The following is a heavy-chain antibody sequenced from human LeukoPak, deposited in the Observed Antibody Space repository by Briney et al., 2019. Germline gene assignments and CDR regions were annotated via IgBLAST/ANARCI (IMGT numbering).Heavy chain of an antibody. V-gene: IGHV4-4*02. D-gene: IGHD5-18*01. CDR1: GGSISSSNW. CDR3: ATSRRGYSYYYFDY. J-gene: IGHJ4*02. CDR2: IYHSGST. Sequence: PSETLSLTCAVSGGSISSSNWWSWVRQPPGKGLEWIGEIYHSGSTNYNPSLKSRVTISVDKSKNQFSLKLSSVTAADTAVYYCATSRRGYSYYYFDYWGQGTLVTVSS.